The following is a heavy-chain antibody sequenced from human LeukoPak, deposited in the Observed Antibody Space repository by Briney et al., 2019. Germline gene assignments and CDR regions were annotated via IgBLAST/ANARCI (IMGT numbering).Heavy chain of an antibody. CDR2: INPNSGNT. D-gene: IGHD3-10*01. CDR3: ARANYYGSGKKDLDY. CDR1: GYTFTTYD. V-gene: IGHV1-8*01. J-gene: IGHJ4*02. Sequence: ASVKVSCKASGYTFTTYDINRVRQATGQRLEWMGWINPNSGNTGYAQKFQGRVTMTRNTSMSTAYMELNSLRSEDTAVYYCARANYYGSGKKDLDYWGQGTLVTVSS.